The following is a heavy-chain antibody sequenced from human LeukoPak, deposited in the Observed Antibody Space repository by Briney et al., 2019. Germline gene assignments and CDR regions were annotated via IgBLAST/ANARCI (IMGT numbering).Heavy chain of an antibody. Sequence: GGSLRLSCAASGFIFSNSAMHWVRQAPGKGLEWVAVISYDGSNKYYADSVKGRFTISRDNSKNTLYLQMNSLRAEDTAVYYCAKDRMVRGVIIDYWGQGTLVTVSS. J-gene: IGHJ4*02. D-gene: IGHD3-10*01. V-gene: IGHV3-30*18. CDR3: AKDRMVRGVIIDY. CDR1: GFIFSNSA. CDR2: ISYDGSNK.